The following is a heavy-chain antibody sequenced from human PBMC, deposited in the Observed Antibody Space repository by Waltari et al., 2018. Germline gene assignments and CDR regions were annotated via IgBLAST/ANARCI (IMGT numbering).Heavy chain of an antibody. CDR2: THPGAAT. CDR3: TGPQSDYDFWSGFFDY. CDR1: GFAVSSKF. Sequence: DVQLLESGGGVTQGEGSLRLSCLVSGFAVSSKFMSWVRQAPGKGLAWLAITHPGAATHSADSLKCRFTISGDNSLNTIYLHMNSLRADDTATYYCTGPQSDYDFWSGFFDYWGQGTLVTVSS. V-gene: IGHV3-53*01. J-gene: IGHJ4*02. D-gene: IGHD3-3*01.